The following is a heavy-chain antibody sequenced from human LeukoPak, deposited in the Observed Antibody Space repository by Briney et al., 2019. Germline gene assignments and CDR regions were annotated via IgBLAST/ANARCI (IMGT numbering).Heavy chain of an antibody. V-gene: IGHV4-59*08. CDR2: IYYSGST. J-gene: IGHJ4*02. CDR3: ARLWFGELLAYFDY. D-gene: IGHD3-10*01. CDR1: GGSISSYY. Sequence: SETLSLTCTVSGGSISSYYWSWIRQPPGKGLEWIGYIYYSGSTNYNPSLKSRVTISVDTSKDQFSLKLSSVTAADTAVYYCARLWFGELLAYFDYWGQGTLVTVSS.